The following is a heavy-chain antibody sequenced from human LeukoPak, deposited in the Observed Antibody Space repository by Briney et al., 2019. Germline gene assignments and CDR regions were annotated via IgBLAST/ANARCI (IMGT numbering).Heavy chain of an antibody. CDR2: IRSKAYGGTT. D-gene: IGHD5-18*01. CDR3: TIVDTAMVTLFDY. CDR1: GFTFSTYS. Sequence: PGGSLRLSCVASGFTFSTYSMSWVRQAPGKGLEWVGFIRSKAYGGTTEYAASAKGRFTISRDDSKSIAYLQMNSLKTEDTAVYYCTIVDTAMVTLFDYWGQGTLVTVSS. J-gene: IGHJ4*02. V-gene: IGHV3-49*04.